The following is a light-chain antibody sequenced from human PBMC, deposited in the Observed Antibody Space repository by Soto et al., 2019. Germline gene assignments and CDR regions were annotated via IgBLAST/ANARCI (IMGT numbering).Light chain of an antibody. J-gene: IGKJ1*01. CDR3: QQRSNWPFTWK. V-gene: IGKV3-11*01. Sequence: EIVFTQSPATLSLSPGERATLSCRASQSVSSYLAWYQQKPGQAPRLLIYDASNRATGIPARFSGSGSGTDFTLTISSLEPEDFAVYYCQQRSNWPFTWKFG. CDR1: QSVSSY. CDR2: DAS.